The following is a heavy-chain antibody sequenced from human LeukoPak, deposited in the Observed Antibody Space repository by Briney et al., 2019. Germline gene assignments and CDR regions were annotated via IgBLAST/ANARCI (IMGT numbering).Heavy chain of an antibody. J-gene: IGHJ3*02. D-gene: IGHD2-2*01. CDR1: GFTFSSYG. V-gene: IGHV3-30*18. CDR2: ISYDGSNK. Sequence: GGSLRLSCAASGFTFSSYGMHWVRQAPGKGLEWVAVISYDGSNKYYADSVKGRFTISRDNSKNTLYLQMNSLRAEDTAVYYCAKSLEDIVVVPAADGPDAFDIWGQGTMVTVS. CDR3: AKSLEDIVVVPAADGPDAFDI.